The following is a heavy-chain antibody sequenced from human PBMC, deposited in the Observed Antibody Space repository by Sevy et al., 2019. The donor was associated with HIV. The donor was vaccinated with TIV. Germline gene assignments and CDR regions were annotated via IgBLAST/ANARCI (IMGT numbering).Heavy chain of an antibody. V-gene: IGHV4-39*01. Sequence: SETLSLTCTVSGGSITDKKYYWAWIRQPPGKGLEWIGSISYGGSTYYNPSLQSRVTLSVDTCNNQFSLNLSSVTAADTAKYYCARRVAAAGQGNEYFQHWGRGTLVTVSS. CDR2: ISYGGST. CDR3: ARRVAAAGQGNEYFQH. J-gene: IGHJ1*01. D-gene: IGHD6-13*01. CDR1: GGSITDKKYY.